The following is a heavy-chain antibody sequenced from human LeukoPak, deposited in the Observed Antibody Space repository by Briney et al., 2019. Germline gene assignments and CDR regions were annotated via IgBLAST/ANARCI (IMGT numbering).Heavy chain of an antibody. J-gene: IGHJ4*02. D-gene: IGHD6-6*01. CDR3: ASPTPSSIAARLGY. CDR2: ISSSATTI. Sequence: GGSLRLSCAASGFTFSSYEMNWVRQAPGKGLEWVAHISSSATTIYYADSVKGRFTISRDNAKNSLYLQMNSLRAEDTAVYYCASPTPSSIAARLGYWDQGTLVTVSS. CDR1: GFTFSSYE. V-gene: IGHV3-48*03.